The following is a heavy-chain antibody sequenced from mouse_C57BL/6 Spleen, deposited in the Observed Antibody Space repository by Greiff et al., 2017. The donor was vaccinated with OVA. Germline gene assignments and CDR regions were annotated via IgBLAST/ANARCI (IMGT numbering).Heavy chain of an antibody. J-gene: IGHJ4*01. CDR1: GYTFTSYW. CDR2: INTSSGYT. D-gene: IGHD1-1*01. CDR3: ARDYYGSRHDYYAMDY. V-gene: IGHV1-7*01. Sequence: VKLQQSGAELAKPGASVKLSCKASGYTFTSYWMHWVKQRPGQGLEWIGYINTSSGYTKSKQKFKDKATLSADKSSSTAYMQLSSLTYEDSAVYYSARDYYGSRHDYYAMDYWGQGTSVTVSS.